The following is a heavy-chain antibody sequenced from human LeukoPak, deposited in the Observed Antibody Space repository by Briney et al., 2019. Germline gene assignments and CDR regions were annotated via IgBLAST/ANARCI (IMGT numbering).Heavy chain of an antibody. V-gene: IGHV4-34*01. J-gene: IGHJ6*02. CDR1: GGSFSGYY. CDR2: INRSGST. CDR3: ARRKAYYDFWSGYVSRYYGMDV. Sequence: SETLSLTCAVYGGSFSGYYWSWLRQPPGKGLEWIGEINRSGSTNYNPSLKSRVTISVDTSKNQFSLKLSSVTAADTAVYYCARRKAYYDFWSGYVSRYYGMDVWGQGTTVTVSS. D-gene: IGHD3-3*01.